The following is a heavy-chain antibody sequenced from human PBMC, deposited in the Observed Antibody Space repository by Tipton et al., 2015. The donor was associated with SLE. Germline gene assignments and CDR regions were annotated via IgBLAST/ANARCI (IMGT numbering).Heavy chain of an antibody. CDR1: GGSISGHY. CDR2: MNDSGTT. J-gene: IGHJ4*02. CDR3: ARWTDYGDSALGY. Sequence: TLSLTCTVSGGSISGHYWSWIRQPPGKGLEWIGEMNDSGTTKNNPSLKSRVTISVDSSKNQFSLKLSAVTAADTAVYYCARWTDYGDSALGYWGQGTLVTVSS. V-gene: IGHV4-34*01. D-gene: IGHD4-17*01.